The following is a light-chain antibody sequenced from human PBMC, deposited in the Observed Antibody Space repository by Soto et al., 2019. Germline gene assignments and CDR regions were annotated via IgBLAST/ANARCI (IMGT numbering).Light chain of an antibody. CDR3: QQYDNLPLT. J-gene: IGKJ4*01. Sequence: DIPMTQSPSSLSASVGDRVTITCQASQDISNYLNWYQQKPGKAPKLLIYDASNLETGVPSRFSGSGSGTDFTFTISSLQPEDIATYYCQQYDNLPLTFGGGTKVELK. CDR1: QDISNY. CDR2: DAS. V-gene: IGKV1-33*01.